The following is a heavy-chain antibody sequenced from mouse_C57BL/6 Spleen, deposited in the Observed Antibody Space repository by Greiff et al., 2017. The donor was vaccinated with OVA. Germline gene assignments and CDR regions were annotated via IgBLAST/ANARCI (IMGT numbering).Heavy chain of an antibody. Sequence: QVQLQQPGAELVKPGASVKLSCKASGYTFTSYWMHWVKQRPGRGLEWIGRIDPNSGGTKYNEKFKSKATLTVDKPSSTAYMQLSSLTSEDSAVYYCARHLDYYGSSYPYAMDYWGQGTSVTVSS. CDR2: IDPNSGGT. D-gene: IGHD1-1*01. J-gene: IGHJ4*01. CDR1: GYTFTSYW. V-gene: IGHV1-72*01. CDR3: ARHLDYYGSSYPYAMDY.